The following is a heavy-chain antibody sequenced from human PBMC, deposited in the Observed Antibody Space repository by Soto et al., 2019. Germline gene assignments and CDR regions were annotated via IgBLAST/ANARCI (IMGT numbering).Heavy chain of an antibody. CDR1: GDSISSSGFY. CDR2: IYYSWST. CDR3: ARRQQWLAGYFDY. Sequence: SETLSLTCAVSGDSISSSGFYLGWIRHPPGKGLEWIGSIYYSWSTYYNPSLKSRVTISVDTSRSQFSLKMRSVTATDTAVYYCARRQQWLAGYFDYWGQGTLVTVSS. J-gene: IGHJ4*02. V-gene: IGHV4-39*01. D-gene: IGHD6-19*01.